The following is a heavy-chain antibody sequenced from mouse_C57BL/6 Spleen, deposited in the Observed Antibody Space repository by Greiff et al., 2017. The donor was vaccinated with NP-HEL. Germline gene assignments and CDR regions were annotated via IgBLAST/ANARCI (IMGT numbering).Heavy chain of an antibody. V-gene: IGHV14-4*01. J-gene: IGHJ2*01. D-gene: IGHD1-1*01. CDR3: TTWTTVVATGGFDY. CDR1: GFNIKDDY. CDR2: IDPENGDT. Sequence: DVQLQESGAELVRPGASVKLSCTASGFNIKDDYMHWVKQRPEQGLEWIGWIDPENGDTEYASKFQGKATITADTSSNTAYLQLSSLTSEDTAVYYCTTWTTVVATGGFDYWGQGTTLTVSS.